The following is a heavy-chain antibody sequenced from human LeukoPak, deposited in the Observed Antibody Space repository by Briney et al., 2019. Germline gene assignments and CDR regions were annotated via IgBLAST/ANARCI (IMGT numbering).Heavy chain of an antibody. CDR3: AKPLDYDFWSGYYTWGFDH. CDR1: GFTFSSYA. CDR2: ISGSGGST. V-gene: IGHV3-23*01. D-gene: IGHD3-3*01. Sequence: PGGSLRLSCAASGFTFSSYAMSWVRQAPGKGLEWVSAISGSGGSTYYADSVKGRFTISRDNSKNTLYLQMNSLRAEDTAVYYCAKPLDYDFWSGYYTWGFDHWGQGTLVTVSS. J-gene: IGHJ4*02.